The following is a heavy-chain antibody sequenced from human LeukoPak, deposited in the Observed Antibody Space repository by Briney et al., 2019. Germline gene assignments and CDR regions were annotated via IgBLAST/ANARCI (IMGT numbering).Heavy chain of an antibody. D-gene: IGHD2-15*01. V-gene: IGHV4-61*01. J-gene: IGHJ4*02. CDR2: IGYSGSD. Sequence: SETLSLTCSVSGASITTTNFFWSWIRQSPGRGLEWIGYIGYSGSDKYNPSLESRATMSLDTSKNQFSLRLNSVTAADTAVYYCARITPHCSGGSCYPDYWGQGTLVTVS. CDR1: GASITTTNFF. CDR3: ARITPHCSGGSCYPDY.